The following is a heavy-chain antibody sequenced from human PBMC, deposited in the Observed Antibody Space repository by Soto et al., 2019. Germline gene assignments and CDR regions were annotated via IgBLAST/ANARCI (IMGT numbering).Heavy chain of an antibody. CDR3: AKVRGHAFEI. Sequence: QVQLQESGPGLVKPSQTLSLNCIVSGGSINSGDYYWSWIRQHAGQGLEWIGYIFYTGTTFYNPSLKSRVTISIDASKNQFSLEMSSVTAADTAVYYCAKVRGHAFEIRGQGTMVTVSS. D-gene: IGHD3-10*01. J-gene: IGHJ3*02. CDR2: IFYTGTT. V-gene: IGHV4-31*03. CDR1: GGSINSGDYY.